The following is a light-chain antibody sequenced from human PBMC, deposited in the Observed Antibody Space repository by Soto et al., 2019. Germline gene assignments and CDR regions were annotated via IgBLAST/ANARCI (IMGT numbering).Light chain of an antibody. CDR2: GNS. V-gene: IGLV1-40*01. CDR1: SSNIGAGYD. J-gene: IGLJ2*01. Sequence: QSALTQPPSVSGAPGQRVTISCTGSSSNIGAGYDVHWYQQLPGTAPKLLIYGNSNRPSGVPDRFSGSKSGTSASLAITGLQAEDEADYYCQSYDSSLSGSRVFGGGTKVTVL. CDR3: QSYDSSLSGSRV.